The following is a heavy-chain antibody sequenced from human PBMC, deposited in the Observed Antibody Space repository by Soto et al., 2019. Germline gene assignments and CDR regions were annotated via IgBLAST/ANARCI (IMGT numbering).Heavy chain of an antibody. CDR2: IYVTGAV. CDR1: GAAINSGNYY. Sequence: SETLSLTCSVSGAAINSGNYYWSWIRQVPGKGLEWIGHIYVTGAVDYNPSLRDRLTISQDTSERQFSLNLRLVTAADTAVYYCARLKIATNNYKWFDAWGQGTLVTVSS. J-gene: IGHJ5*02. CDR3: ARLKIATNNYKWFDA. V-gene: IGHV4-31*03. D-gene: IGHD2-21*01.